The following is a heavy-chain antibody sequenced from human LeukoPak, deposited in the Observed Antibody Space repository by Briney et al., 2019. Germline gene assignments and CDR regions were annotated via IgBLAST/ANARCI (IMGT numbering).Heavy chain of an antibody. CDR3: RSGYYVDY. Sequence: PGRCLRLSCAASGFTFSSYAMHWVRQAPGKGLEWVAVISYDGSNKYYADSVKGRFTISRDNSKNTLYLQMNSLRAEDTAVYYCRSGYYVDYWGQGTLVTVSS. J-gene: IGHJ4*02. CDR1: GFTFSSYA. CDR2: ISYDGSNK. D-gene: IGHD3-22*01. V-gene: IGHV3-30*01.